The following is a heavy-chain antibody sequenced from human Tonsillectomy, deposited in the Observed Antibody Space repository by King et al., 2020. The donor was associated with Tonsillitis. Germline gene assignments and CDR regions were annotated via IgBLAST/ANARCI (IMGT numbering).Heavy chain of an antibody. D-gene: IGHD3-3*01. CDR1: GFSFSSYA. CDR2: ISFSGGNT. V-gene: IGHV3-23*04. CDR3: AKDDRSGYYTIWFHP. Sequence: EVQLVESGGDLVQPGGSLRLSCAASGFSFSSYAMSWVRQAPGEGLEWVSAISFSGGNTYYADSVRGRFTISRDNSKNTLYLQMNSLRAEDTAIYFSAKDDRSGYYTIWFHPWGQGTLVTVSS. J-gene: IGHJ5*02.